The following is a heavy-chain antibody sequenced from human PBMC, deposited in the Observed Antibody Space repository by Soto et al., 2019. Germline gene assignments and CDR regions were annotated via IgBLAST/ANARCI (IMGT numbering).Heavy chain of an antibody. CDR3: ARNSDEWLSTNAVYYYYYGMDV. CDR1: GGTFSSYA. J-gene: IGHJ6*02. CDR2: IIPIFGTA. Sequence: QVQLVQSGAEVKKPGSSVKVSCKASGGTFSSYAISWVRQAPGQGLEWMGGIIPIFGTANYAQKFHGRVTITADESTSTAYMELSSLRSEDTAVYYCARNSDEWLSTNAVYYYYYGMDVWGQGTTVTVS. V-gene: IGHV1-69*01. D-gene: IGHD3-3*01.